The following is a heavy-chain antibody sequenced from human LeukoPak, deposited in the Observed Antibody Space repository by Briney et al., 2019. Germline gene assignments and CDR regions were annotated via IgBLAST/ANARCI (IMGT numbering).Heavy chain of an antibody. CDR2: ISDSGGST. V-gene: IGHV3-23*01. CDR1: GITLSNYG. Sequence: GGSLRLSCAVSGITLSNYGMSWVRQAPGKGLEWVAGISDSGGSTNYADSVKGRFTISRDNAKNTLYLQMNSLRAEDTAVYFCAKRGVVIRVILVGFHKQAYYFDSWGQGALATVSS. CDR3: AKRGVVIRVILVGFHKQAYYFDS. J-gene: IGHJ4*02. D-gene: IGHD3-10*01.